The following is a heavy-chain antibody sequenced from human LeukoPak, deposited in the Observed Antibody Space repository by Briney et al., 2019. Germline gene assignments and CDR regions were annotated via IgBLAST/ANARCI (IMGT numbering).Heavy chain of an antibody. J-gene: IGHJ6*02. V-gene: IGHV3-7*03. D-gene: IGHD2-2*01. CDR1: GFTFSSYW. CDR3: ARDWVVVPAAKFYYYGMDV. Sequence: GGSLRLSCAASGFTFSSYWMSWVRQAPGKGLEWVANIKQDGGEKYYVDSVKGRFTISRDDAKNSLYLQMNSLRAEDTAVYYCARDWVVVPAAKFYYYGMDVWGQGTTVTVSS. CDR2: IKQDGGEK.